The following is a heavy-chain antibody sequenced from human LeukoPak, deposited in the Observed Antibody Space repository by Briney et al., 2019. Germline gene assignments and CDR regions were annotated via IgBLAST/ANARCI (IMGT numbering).Heavy chain of an antibody. CDR1: GFTFSSYR. Sequence: GGSLRLSCAASGFTFSSYRMNWVRQAPGKGLEWVSYIGSTSSTIYYADSVKGRLTISRDNAKNSLYLQMNSLRAEDTAVYYCARDLRYCSGGTCFYYYYGMDVWGQGTTVTVSS. J-gene: IGHJ6*02. CDR2: IGSTSSTI. CDR3: ARDLRYCSGGTCFYYYYGMDV. V-gene: IGHV3-48*04. D-gene: IGHD2-15*01.